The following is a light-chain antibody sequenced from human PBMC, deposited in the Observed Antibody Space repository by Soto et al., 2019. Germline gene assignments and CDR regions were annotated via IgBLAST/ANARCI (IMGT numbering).Light chain of an antibody. Sequence: EIVMTQSPATLSVSPGERATLSCRASQSVSSNLAWYQQKPGQAPRLLIYGTSTRATGVPARFSGSGSGTDLTLTNSSLQSEDFAVYYCQQYNTWPRTFGQGTQVEIK. V-gene: IGKV3-15*01. CDR2: GTS. CDR1: QSVSSN. CDR3: QQYNTWPRT. J-gene: IGKJ1*01.